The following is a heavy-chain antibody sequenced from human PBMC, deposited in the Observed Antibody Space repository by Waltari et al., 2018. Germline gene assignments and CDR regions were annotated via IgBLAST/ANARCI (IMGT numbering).Heavy chain of an antibody. D-gene: IGHD1-7*01. V-gene: IGHV3-21*01. J-gene: IGHJ4*02. CDR2: ISSSSSYI. Sequence: EVQLVESGGGLVKPGGSLRLSCAASVFPFSSYSMNWVRQAPGTGLEWVSSISSSSSYIYYAHSVKGRFTISRDNAKNSLYLQMNSRRAEDTAVYYCARVTSYNWNYYIDYWGQGTLVTVSS. CDR1: VFPFSSYS. CDR3: ARVTSYNWNYYIDY.